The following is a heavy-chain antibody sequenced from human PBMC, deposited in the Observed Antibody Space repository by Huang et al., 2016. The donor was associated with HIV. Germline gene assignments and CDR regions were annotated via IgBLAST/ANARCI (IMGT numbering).Heavy chain of an antibody. CDR1: GFTFSSYG. D-gene: IGHD3-10*01. Sequence: QVQLVESGGSVVQPGKSLRLSCETSGFTFSSYGMHWVRQAPGRWLEWVALISYDGNTKYYRDSVKGRFTISRDNSKNTLSLQMNSLRPEDTAVYFCAKDGRTNFGVFYFNYWGQGTLVTVSS. V-gene: IGHV3-30*18. CDR3: AKDGRTNFGVFYFNY. J-gene: IGHJ4*02. CDR2: ISYDGNTK.